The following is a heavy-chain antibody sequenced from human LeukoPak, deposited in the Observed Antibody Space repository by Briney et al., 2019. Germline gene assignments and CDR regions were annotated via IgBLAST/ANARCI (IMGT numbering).Heavy chain of an antibody. CDR2: ISSSSSYI. J-gene: IGHJ3*02. D-gene: IGHD6-13*01. Sequence: GGSLRLSCAASGFTFSSYSMNWVRQAPGKGLEWVSSISSSSSYIYYADSVKGRFTISRDNAKNSLYLQMNSLRAEDTAVYYCAREGCREAAGKDAFDIWGQGTMVTVSS. V-gene: IGHV3-21*01. CDR3: AREGCREAAGKDAFDI. CDR1: GFTFSSYS.